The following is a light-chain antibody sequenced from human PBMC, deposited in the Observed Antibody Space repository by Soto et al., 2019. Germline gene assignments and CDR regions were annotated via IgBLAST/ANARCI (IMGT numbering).Light chain of an antibody. CDR2: SAS. CDR1: QSISTE. Sequence: EIVMTQSPATLSVSPGERATLSCRASQSISTELAWYQQKPGQPPRLLIYSASTRATGVPARFTGSGSGSEFTLTISGLQSEDFAVYYCQQGETWRLTFGQGTRLEI. V-gene: IGKV3-15*01. J-gene: IGKJ2*01. CDR3: QQGETWRLT.